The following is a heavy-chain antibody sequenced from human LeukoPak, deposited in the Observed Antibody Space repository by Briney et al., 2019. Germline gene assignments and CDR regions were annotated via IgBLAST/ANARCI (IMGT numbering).Heavy chain of an antibody. D-gene: IGHD3-22*01. J-gene: IGHJ4*02. Sequence: GGSLRLSCAASGFTFSDYYMSWIRQAPGKGLEWVSYISSSGSTIYYADSVKGRFTISRDNAKNSLYLQMNILRAEDTAVYYCARVKTRYYYDSSGYWFDYWGQGTLVTVSS. CDR2: ISSSGSTI. CDR1: GFTFSDYY. V-gene: IGHV3-11*01. CDR3: ARVKTRYYYDSSGYWFDY.